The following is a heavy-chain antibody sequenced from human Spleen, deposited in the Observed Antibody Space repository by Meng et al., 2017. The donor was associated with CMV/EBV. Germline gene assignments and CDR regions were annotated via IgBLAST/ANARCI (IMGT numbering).Heavy chain of an antibody. CDR3: ARGTNFNWLDP. D-gene: IGHD1/OR15-1a*01. CDR1: GGSISSGGYY. V-gene: IGHV4-31*01. CDR2: IYYSGTT. J-gene: IGHJ5*02. Sequence: TVSGGSISSGGYYWSWIRQLPKKGLEWIAYIYYSGTTYYNPSLKSQVIISLDTSNNQFSLKLNSMTAADTAVYYCARGTNFNWLDPWGQGTLVTVSS.